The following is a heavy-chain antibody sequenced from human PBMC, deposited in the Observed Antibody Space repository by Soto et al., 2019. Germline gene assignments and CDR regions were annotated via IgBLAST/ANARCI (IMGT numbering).Heavy chain of an antibody. Sequence: EVQLLDSGGALVQPGGSLRLSCAASGFTFNNYPMNWVRQAPGKGLEWVSGISGSGGSTDYADSVKGRFTISRDNSKNTVYLQMNSLRAEDTALYYCAKRPLKYSGSYFDYWGQGTLVTVSS. J-gene: IGHJ4*02. CDR1: GFTFNNYP. CDR3: AKRPLKYSGSYFDY. V-gene: IGHV3-23*01. D-gene: IGHD1-26*01. CDR2: ISGSGGST.